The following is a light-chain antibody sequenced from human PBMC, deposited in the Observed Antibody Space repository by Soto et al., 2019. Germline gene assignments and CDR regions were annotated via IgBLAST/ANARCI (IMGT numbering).Light chain of an antibody. CDR3: CSYAGRYTYV. Sequence: QSALTQPRSLSGSHGQSVTISCTGASSDVGGYNYVSWYQQHPGKAPKLMIYDVSKRPSGVPDRFSGSKSGNTAFLTISGLQTEDEADYYCCSYAGRYTYVFGTGTKVTVL. CDR2: DVS. CDR1: SSDVGGYNY. J-gene: IGLJ1*01. V-gene: IGLV2-11*01.